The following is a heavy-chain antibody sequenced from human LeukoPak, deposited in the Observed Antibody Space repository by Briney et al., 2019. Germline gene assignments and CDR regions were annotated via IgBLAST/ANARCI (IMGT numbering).Heavy chain of an antibody. CDR2: ISSYNGNT. D-gene: IGHD5-24*01. J-gene: IGHJ4*02. CDR1: GHTFTIYG. CDR3: ARDTPGDGYNRGDY. Sequence: ASVNVSCKASGHTFTIYGFSWVRQAPGQGLEGMGCISSYNGNTRYAQNLQGRVTITTDSPSSTTSMELRNLRSDDTAVYFCARDTPGDGYNRGDYWGQGTLVTVSS. V-gene: IGHV1-18*01.